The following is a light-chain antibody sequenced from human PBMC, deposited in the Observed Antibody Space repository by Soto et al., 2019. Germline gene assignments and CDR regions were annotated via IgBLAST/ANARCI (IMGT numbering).Light chain of an antibody. CDR2: AVS. J-gene: IGLJ2*01. V-gene: IGLV2-14*01. Sequence: ALTQPASVSGSPGQSITISCTGTSSDVGTYNYVSWYQQYPGKAPKLMIYAVSNRPSGVSNRFSGSKSGNTASLTISGLQSEDEADYYCSSYSGTSALVIFGGGTKRPS. CDR1: SSDVGTYNY. CDR3: SSYSGTSALVI.